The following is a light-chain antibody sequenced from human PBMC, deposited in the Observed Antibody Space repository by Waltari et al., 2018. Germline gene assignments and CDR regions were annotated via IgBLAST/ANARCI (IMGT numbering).Light chain of an antibody. CDR2: GAS. CDR1: QSVSSSY. J-gene: IGKJ2*01. CDR3: QQYGSSPVT. V-gene: IGKV3-20*01. Sequence: EIVLTQSPGTLSLSPGERATLSCRASQSVSSSYLAWYQQKPGQAPRLLFYGASSRATGIPDRFSGSGSGTDFTLTISRLEPEDFAVYYCQQYGSSPVTFGQGTKLEIK.